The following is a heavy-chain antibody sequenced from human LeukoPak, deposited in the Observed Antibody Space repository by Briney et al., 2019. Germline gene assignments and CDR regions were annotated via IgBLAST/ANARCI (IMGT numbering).Heavy chain of an antibody. D-gene: IGHD3-10*01. CDR3: ARHIFYYGSGSPHFDY. CDR2: IYYSGST. J-gene: IGHJ4*02. Sequence: SETLSLTCTVSGGSISSYYWSWIRQPPGKGLEWIGYIYYSGSTNYNPSLKSRVIISVDTSKNQFSLKLSSVTAADTAVYYCARHIFYYGSGSPHFDYWGQGTLVTVSS. CDR1: GGSISSYY. V-gene: IGHV4-59*08.